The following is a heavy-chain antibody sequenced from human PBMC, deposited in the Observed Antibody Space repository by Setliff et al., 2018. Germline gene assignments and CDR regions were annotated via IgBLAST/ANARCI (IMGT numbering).Heavy chain of an antibody. CDR2: IRYDGSEK. J-gene: IGHJ4*02. CDR3: ARVHYETSTYSLTLFDH. D-gene: IGHD3-22*01. Sequence: PGGSLRLSCAASGFTFSSYGMPWVRQAPGKGLEWVAFIRYDGSEKHYVDPVKGRFTISRDNSKNSVFLQMNSLRVEDTAVYYCARVHYETSTYSLTLFDHWGQGALVTVSS. V-gene: IGHV3-30*02. CDR1: GFTFSSYG.